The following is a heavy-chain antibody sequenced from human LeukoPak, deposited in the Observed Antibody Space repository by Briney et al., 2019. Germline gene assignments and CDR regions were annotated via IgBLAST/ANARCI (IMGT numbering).Heavy chain of an antibody. D-gene: IGHD3-22*01. J-gene: IGHJ4*02. CDR3: AKGSALGSSGYTRDFDY. CDR1: GFTFSNYA. CDR2: ISAGSSTT. V-gene: IGHV3-23*01. Sequence: GGSLRLSCAASGFTFSNYAMSWVRQAPGEGLEWVSVISAGSSTTYYADSVKGRFTISRDNSKNTLYLQMNSLRAEDTAVYYCAKGSALGSSGYTRDFDYWGQGTLVTVSS.